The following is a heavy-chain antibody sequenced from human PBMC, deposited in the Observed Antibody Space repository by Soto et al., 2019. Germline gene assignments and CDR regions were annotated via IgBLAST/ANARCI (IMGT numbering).Heavy chain of an antibody. V-gene: IGHV4-34*01. CDR3: ATFVGATTVTRGSPRDY. D-gene: IGHD4-4*01. CDR2: INPSGSI. Sequence: VQLQQWGEGLLKPSETLSLTCAVYGGSFSGYHWGGFRQPPGKGLEWIGEINPSGSINYNPSLKSRVTISVDTSKNQFSLNLSSVTAADTAVYYCATFVGATTVTRGSPRDYWGQGTLVTVSS. CDR1: GGSFSGYH. J-gene: IGHJ4*02.